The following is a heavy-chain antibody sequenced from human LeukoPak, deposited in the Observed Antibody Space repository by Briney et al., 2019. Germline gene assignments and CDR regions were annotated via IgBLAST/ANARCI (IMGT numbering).Heavy chain of an antibody. Sequence: PGGSLRLSCAASGFTFSSYAMHWVRQAPGKGLEWVAVISYDGSNKYYADSVKGRFTISRDNSKNTLYLQMNSLRAEDTAVYYCARDIGPFTTVTTCFNYWGQGTLVTVSS. CDR3: ARDIGPFTTVTTCFNY. CDR1: GFTFSSYA. D-gene: IGHD4-17*01. CDR2: ISYDGSNK. V-gene: IGHV3-30*04. J-gene: IGHJ4*02.